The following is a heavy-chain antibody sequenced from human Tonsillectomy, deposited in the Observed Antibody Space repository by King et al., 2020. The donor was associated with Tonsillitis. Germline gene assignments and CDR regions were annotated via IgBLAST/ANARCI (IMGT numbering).Heavy chain of an antibody. D-gene: IGHD3-16*01. V-gene: IGHV7-4-1*02. J-gene: IGHJ6*02. CDR3: ASLGEWELLPGFYYGLDV. CDR2: INTNTGDP. CDR1: GYTFTAYA. Sequence: QLVQSGAELKKPGASVKVSCRASGYTFTAYALTWVRQAPGQGLECMGWINTNTGDPTYAQGFTGRFVFSLDTSVNTAYLQISSLKPEDTAVYYCASLGEWELLPGFYYGLDVWGQGTTVTVSS.